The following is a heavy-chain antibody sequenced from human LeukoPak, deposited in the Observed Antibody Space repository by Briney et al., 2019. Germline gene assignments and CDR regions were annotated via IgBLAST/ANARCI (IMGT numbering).Heavy chain of an antibody. Sequence: PGGSLRLTCAASGFMFSGNWMSWVRLAPGKGLEWVANIKEDGTDTYYVDSVKGRFTISRDNAKNSLYLQMNSLRVEDTAVYYCAKEGRSLQTYWGQGTLVTVSS. CDR3: AKEGRSLQTY. CDR2: IKEDGTDT. CDR1: GFMFSGNW. V-gene: IGHV3-7*03. D-gene: IGHD5-24*01. J-gene: IGHJ4*02.